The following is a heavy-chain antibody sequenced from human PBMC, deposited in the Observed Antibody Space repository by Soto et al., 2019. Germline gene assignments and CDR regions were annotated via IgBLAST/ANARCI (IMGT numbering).Heavy chain of an antibody. V-gene: IGHV4-34*01. Sequence: SETLSVTCAVDGGSFRGYYCAWMRQPPGKGLEWIGEIDHIAYSNNNPSLRSRVSISVDTSKNQFSLQLTSVTAADTAVYYCARAEYTYNYRGHDFWGQGTLVTVSS. D-gene: IGHD5-12*01. CDR3: ARAEYTYNYRGHDF. CDR1: GGSFRGYY. CDR2: IDHIAYS. J-gene: IGHJ4*02.